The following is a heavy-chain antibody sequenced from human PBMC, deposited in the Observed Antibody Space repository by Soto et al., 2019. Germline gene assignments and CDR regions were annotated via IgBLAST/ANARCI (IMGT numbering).Heavy chain of an antibody. CDR2: ISESGRTI. V-gene: IGHV3-11*01. CDR3: ARPSDDFWKDDMNV. D-gene: IGHD3-3*01. Sequence: GSLRLSCAASRFTLSDFYMSWIRQAAGKGLEWVSYISESGRTIYYPDSLRGRLTIARAHGTTSRYLQQNNRRVKDTAVYYCARPSDDFWKDDMNVWGQGTKVTV. CDR1: RFTLSDFY. J-gene: IGHJ6*02.